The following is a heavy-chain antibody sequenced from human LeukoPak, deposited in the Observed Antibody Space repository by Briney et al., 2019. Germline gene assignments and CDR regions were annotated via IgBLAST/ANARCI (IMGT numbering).Heavy chain of an antibody. D-gene: IGHD1-20*01. V-gene: IGHV4-59*01. CDR1: GVLLSLYY. J-gene: IGHJ4*02. Sequence: SETVSLPCTVGGVLLSLYYWRWTPAPAEKGVVGIGNHYYRGSTNYSPSLKSRVTISIDTSTNQLSLNLSSVTAADTAVYYCARYNSEAGDFDYWGQGTLVTVSS. CDR2: HYYRGST. CDR3: ARYNSEAGDFDY.